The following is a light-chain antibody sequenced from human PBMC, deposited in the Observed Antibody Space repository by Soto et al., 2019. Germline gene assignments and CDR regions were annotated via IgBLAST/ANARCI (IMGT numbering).Light chain of an antibody. J-gene: IGKJ1*01. CDR3: QQYGSSPVT. CDR2: GAS. CDR1: QSVTSSF. Sequence: EIVLTQSPGTLSLSPGERTTLSCRASQSVTSSFLAWYQQKPGQAPRLLIYGASSRATGIPDRFSGSGSGTDFILTISRLEPEDSALYYCQQYGSSPVTFGQGTKVEIK. V-gene: IGKV3-20*01.